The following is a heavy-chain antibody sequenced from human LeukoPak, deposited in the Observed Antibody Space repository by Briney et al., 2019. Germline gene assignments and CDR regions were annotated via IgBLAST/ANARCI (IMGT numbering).Heavy chain of an antibody. D-gene: IGHD2-21*01. CDR3: ASNAYCGGDCYSGPEYLQH. CDR1: GFTFNRNV. Sequence: AGGSLRLSCAASGFTFNRNVMSWVRQAPGKGLEWVSAIIDDGSSTYYADSVKGRFTISRDNSKNTLYLQMNSLRAEDTAVYYCASNAYCGGDCYSGPEYLQHWGQGTLVTVSS. J-gene: IGHJ1*01. CDR2: IIDDGSST. V-gene: IGHV3-23*01.